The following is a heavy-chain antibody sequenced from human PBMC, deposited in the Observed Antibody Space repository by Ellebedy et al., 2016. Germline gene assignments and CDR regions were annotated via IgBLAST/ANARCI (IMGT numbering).Heavy chain of an antibody. CDR1: GASITGGDYY. V-gene: IGHV4-31*03. CDR2: IRGYMRYSGSA. J-gene: IGHJ6*01. Sequence: LRLXXSVSGASITGGDYYWTWIRQHSGKGLEWIGYIRGYMRYSGSAYYNPSLKSRVTISMDTSKNQFSLKLNSVTAADTAVYFCARVLRQRYNNAIRKSSYYYYAMDVWGQGTTVTVSS. CDR3: ARVLRQRYNNAIRKSSYYYYAMDV. D-gene: IGHD3-10*01.